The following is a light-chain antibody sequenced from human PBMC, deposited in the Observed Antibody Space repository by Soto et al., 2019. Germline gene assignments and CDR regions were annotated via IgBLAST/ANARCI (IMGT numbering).Light chain of an antibody. J-gene: IGLJ2*01. CDR1: SSNVGGNT. CDR3: AAWDDSQNGPA. CDR2: RNN. V-gene: IGLV1-44*01. Sequence: QSVLTQPPSASGTPGQRVTISCSGSSSNVGGNTVNWYQQLPGTAPKLLIYRNNQRPSGVPDRFSGSKSGTSASLAISGLQSEDEADDYCAAWDDSQNGPAFGGGTQLTVL.